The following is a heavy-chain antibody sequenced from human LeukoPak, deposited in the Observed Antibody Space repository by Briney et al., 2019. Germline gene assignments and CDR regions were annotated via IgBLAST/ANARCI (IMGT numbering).Heavy chain of an antibody. Sequence: SETLSLTCSLYGGSFNDYYWSWIRQPPGKGLEWIGEINHSGGTNYNPSLWSRLTISIDTSKHQFSLQVTSVTAADTGVYLCARVSEIMISFGGVISHFDNWGQGALVTVSS. D-gene: IGHD3-16*02. V-gene: IGHV4-34*01. CDR1: GGSFNDYY. CDR2: INHSGGT. J-gene: IGHJ4*02. CDR3: ARVSEIMISFGGVISHFDN.